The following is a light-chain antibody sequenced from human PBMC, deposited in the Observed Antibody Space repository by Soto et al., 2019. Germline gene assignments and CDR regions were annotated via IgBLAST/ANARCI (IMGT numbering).Light chain of an antibody. CDR3: CSYAGSRYYV. J-gene: IGLJ1*01. CDR1: SSDVGSYNL. CDR2: EVS. Sequence: QSVLSQPAPVSGSPGQSITISCPGTSSDVGSYNLVSWYQQHPGKAPKLMIYEVSKRPSGVSNRFSGSKSGNTASLTISGLQAEDEADYYCCSYAGSRYYVFGTGTKVTGL. V-gene: IGLV2-23*02.